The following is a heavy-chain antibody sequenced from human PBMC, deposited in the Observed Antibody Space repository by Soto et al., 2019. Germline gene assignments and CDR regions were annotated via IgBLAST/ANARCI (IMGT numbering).Heavy chain of an antibody. J-gene: IGHJ6*02. V-gene: IGHV3-30*18. CDR2: ISYDGSNK. CDR3: AKDVLRFLEWLAFYGMDV. D-gene: IGHD3-3*01. CDR1: GVTFSSYG. Sequence: PGVPMRHSCAAAGVTFSSYGMHRVRQTTGKGLEWVAVISYDGSNKYYADSVKGRFTISRDNSKNTLYLQMNSLRAEDTAVYYCAKDVLRFLEWLAFYGMDVWGQGTTVTVSS.